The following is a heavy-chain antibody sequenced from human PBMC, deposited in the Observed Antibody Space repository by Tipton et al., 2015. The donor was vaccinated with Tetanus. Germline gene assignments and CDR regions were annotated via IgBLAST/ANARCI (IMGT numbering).Heavy chain of an antibody. V-gene: IGHV4-39*07. CDR2: IYESGDT. D-gene: IGHD1-26*01. CDR1: GGSIRGGTFY. J-gene: IGHJ4*02. Sequence: TLSLTCTVSGGSIRGGTFYWGWIRQPPGKGLEWIGSIYESGDTYYIPSLKSRVTISVDTSKNQFSLKLNSVSAGDTAVYYCARDQARGARGWNCFDYWGQGTLVTVSS. CDR3: ARDQARGARGWNCFDY.